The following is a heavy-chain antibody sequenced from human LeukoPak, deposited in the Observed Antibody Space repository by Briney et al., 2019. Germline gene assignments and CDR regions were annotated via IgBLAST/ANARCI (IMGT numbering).Heavy chain of an antibody. V-gene: IGHV1-18*04. Sequence: ASVKVSCKASGYTFTSYGISWVRQAPGQGLEWMGWISAYNGNTNYAQKLQGRVTMTTDTSTSTAYMELRSLRSDDTAVYYCARDGPPMVRGVITAFDIWGQGTMVTASS. CDR2: ISAYNGNT. CDR1: GYTFTSYG. J-gene: IGHJ3*02. D-gene: IGHD3-10*01. CDR3: ARDGPPMVRGVITAFDI.